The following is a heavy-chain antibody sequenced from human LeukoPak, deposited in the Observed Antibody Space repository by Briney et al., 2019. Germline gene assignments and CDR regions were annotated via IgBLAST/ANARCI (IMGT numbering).Heavy chain of an antibody. D-gene: IGHD2-15*01. CDR1: GFTFSSYG. Sequence: GGSLRLSCAASGFTFSSYGMHWVRQAPGKGLEWVAFTRYDGSNKYYADSVKGRFTISRDNSKNTLYLQMNSLRAEDTAVYYCAKGAIVAPGCDAFDIWGQGTMVTVSS. V-gene: IGHV3-30*02. CDR3: AKGAIVAPGCDAFDI. J-gene: IGHJ3*02. CDR2: TRYDGSNK.